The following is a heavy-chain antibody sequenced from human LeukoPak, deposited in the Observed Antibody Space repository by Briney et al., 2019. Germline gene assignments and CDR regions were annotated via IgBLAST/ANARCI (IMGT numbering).Heavy chain of an antibody. V-gene: IGHV1-18*01. D-gene: IGHD2-15*01. CDR1: GYTFTSYG. Sequence: GASVKDSCMASGYTFTSYGISWVRQAPGQGLEWMGWISAYNGNTNYAQKLQGRVTMTTDTSTSTAYMELRSMRSDDTAVYYCERACVSCSAGSCYSYYYYYGMDVWGQGTTVTVSS. CDR3: ERACVSCSAGSCYSYYYYYGMDV. CDR2: ISAYNGNT. J-gene: IGHJ6*02.